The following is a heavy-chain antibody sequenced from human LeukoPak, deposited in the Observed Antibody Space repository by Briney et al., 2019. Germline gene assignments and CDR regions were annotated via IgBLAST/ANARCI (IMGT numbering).Heavy chain of an antibody. J-gene: IGHJ3*02. CDR3: ARRSAAKDAFDI. CDR1: GFTFSDYY. D-gene: IGHD6-25*01. Sequence: GGSLRLSCAASGFTFSDYYMTWVRQAPGKGLEWVSSISGSGSPIYYADSVKGRFTISRDNAKNTLYLQMNSLRAEDTAVYYCARRSAAKDAFDIWGQGTKVTVSS. CDR2: ISGSGSPI. V-gene: IGHV3-11*04.